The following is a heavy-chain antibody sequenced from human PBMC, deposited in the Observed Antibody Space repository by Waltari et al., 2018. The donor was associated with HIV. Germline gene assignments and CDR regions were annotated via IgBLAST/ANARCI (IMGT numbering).Heavy chain of an antibody. CDR2: IDSGGST. Sequence: EVQLVESGGGLVQPGGSLRLSCAASGFTVSSNYMSWVRQAPGKGLEWVSVIDSGGSTYYADSVKGRFTISRDNSKNTLYLQMNSLRAEDTAVYYCARGIIAAAGNWFDPWGQGTLVTVSS. J-gene: IGHJ5*02. D-gene: IGHD6-13*01. CDR3: ARGIIAAAGNWFDP. CDR1: GFTVSSNY. V-gene: IGHV3-66*02.